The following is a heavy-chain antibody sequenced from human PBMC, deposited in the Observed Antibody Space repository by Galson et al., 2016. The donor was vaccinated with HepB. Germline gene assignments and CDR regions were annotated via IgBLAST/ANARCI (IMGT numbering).Heavy chain of an antibody. J-gene: IGHJ4*02. CDR1: GFTFSSYW. Sequence: SLRLSCAASGFTFSSYWMHWVRQAPGKGLEWMANIKQDGSEKYYVDSVKGRFTISRDNAKNSLFLQMNSLRAEDTAVYYCARDLSGYSYGYFDYWGQGTLVTVSS. CDR3: ARDLSGYSYGYFDY. CDR2: IKQDGSEK. D-gene: IGHD5-18*01. V-gene: IGHV3-7*01.